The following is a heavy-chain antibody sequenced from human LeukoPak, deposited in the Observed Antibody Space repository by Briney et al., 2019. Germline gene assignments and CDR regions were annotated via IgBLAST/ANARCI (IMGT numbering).Heavy chain of an antibody. J-gene: IGHJ4*02. CDR2: ISGSGGST. V-gene: IGHV3-23*01. D-gene: IGHD1-26*01. CDR1: GFTFSSYA. CDR3: ARQVREWELSFDY. Sequence: PGGSLRLSCAASGFTFSSYAMSWVRQAPGKGLEWVSAISGSGGSTYYADAVKGRFTISRDNAKSSLYLQMNSLRAEDTAVYYCARQVREWELSFDYWGQGTLVTVSS.